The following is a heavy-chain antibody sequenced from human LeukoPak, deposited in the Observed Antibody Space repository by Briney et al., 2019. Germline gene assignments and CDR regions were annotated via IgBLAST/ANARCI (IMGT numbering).Heavy chain of an antibody. CDR2: IKQEGSEK. CDR3: ARVLVYSYGSGYNMDV. CDR1: GFTFSSYW. D-gene: IGHD5-18*01. J-gene: IGHJ6*03. Sequence: GGSLRLSCAASGFTFSSYWMTWVRQAPGKGREWVANIKQEGSEKYYVDSVKGRFTISRDHAKSSLYLQMNSLRTEDTAVYYCARVLVYSYGSGYNMDVWGKGTTVTVSS. V-gene: IGHV3-7*01.